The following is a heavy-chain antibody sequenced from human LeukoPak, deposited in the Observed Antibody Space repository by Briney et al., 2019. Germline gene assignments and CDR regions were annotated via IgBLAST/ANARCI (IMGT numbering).Heavy chain of an antibody. CDR3: ARHLVPGGYFDY. Sequence: SETLSLTCAVYGGSFSGYYWSWIRQPPGKGLEWIGEINHSGSTNYNPSLKSRVTISVDTSKNQFSLKLSSVTAADTAVYYCARHLVPGGYFDYWGQGTLVTVSS. J-gene: IGHJ4*02. D-gene: IGHD1-26*01. CDR2: INHSGST. V-gene: IGHV4-34*01. CDR1: GGSFSGYY.